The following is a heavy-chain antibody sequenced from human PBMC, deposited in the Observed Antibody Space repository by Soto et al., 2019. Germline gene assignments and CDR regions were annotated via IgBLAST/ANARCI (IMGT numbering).Heavy chain of an antibody. CDR1: GFTFSSYA. CDR2: ISYDGSNK. V-gene: IGHV3-30-3*01. D-gene: IGHD6-13*01. CDR3: ARAPRIAAAGFDY. Sequence: GSLRLSCAASGFTFSSYAMHWVRQAPGKGLEWVAVISYDGSNKYYADSVKGRFTISRDNSKNTLYLQMNSLRAEDTAVYYCARAPRIAAAGFDYWGQGTLVTVSS. J-gene: IGHJ4*02.